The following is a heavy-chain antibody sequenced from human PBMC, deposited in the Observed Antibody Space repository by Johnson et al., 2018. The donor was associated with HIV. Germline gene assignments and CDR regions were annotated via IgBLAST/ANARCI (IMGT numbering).Heavy chain of an antibody. CDR2: ISYDGSNK. V-gene: IGHV3-30-3*01. Sequence: QVQLLESGGGVVQPGRSLRLSCAASGFTFSSYAMHWVRQAPGKGLEWVAVISYDGSNKYYADSVKGPFTISRDNSKNTLDLQMNRLKSDDTAVYYCGVGATIRDVWGQGTMVSVSS. CDR1: GFTFSSYA. J-gene: IGHJ3*01. CDR3: GVGATIRDV. D-gene: IGHD1-26*01.